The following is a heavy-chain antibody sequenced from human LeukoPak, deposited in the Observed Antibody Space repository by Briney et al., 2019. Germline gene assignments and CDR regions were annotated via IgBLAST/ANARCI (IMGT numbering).Heavy chain of an antibody. D-gene: IGHD6-19*01. J-gene: IGHJ1*01. V-gene: IGHV4-4*02. CDR1: GGSISSSNW. CDR2: IYHSGST. Sequence: SGTLSLTCAVSGGSISSSNWWSWVRQPPGKGLEWIGEIYHSGSTNYNPSLKSRVTISVDKSKNQFSLKLSSVTAADTAVYYCARSSGYSSGWYDLYLQHWGQGTLVTVSS. CDR3: ARSSGYSSGWYDLYLQH.